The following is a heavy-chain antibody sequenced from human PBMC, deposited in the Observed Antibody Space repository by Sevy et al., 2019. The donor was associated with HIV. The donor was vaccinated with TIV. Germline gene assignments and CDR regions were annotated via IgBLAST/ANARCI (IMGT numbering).Heavy chain of an antibody. V-gene: IGHV3-30*18. D-gene: IGHD3-10*01. CDR3: AKDHNLWSEGGFLHH. Sequence: GGSLRLSCAASGFTFSSYAIHWVRQTPGKGLEWVAVISYDGNNKYYADSVKGRFTVSRDNSKNTLYAQMKSLRAEDTAGYYCAKDHNLWSEGGFLHHWGQGTLVTVSS. CDR1: GFTFSSYA. J-gene: IGHJ1*01. CDR2: ISYDGNNK.